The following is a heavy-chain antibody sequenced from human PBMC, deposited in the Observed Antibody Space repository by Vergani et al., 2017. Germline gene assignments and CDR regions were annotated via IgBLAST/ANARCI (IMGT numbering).Heavy chain of an antibody. CDR2: ISGSGGST. Sequence: EVQLFESGGGLVQPGGSLRLSCAASGFTFSSYAMSWVRQAPGKGLEWVSAISGSGGSTYYADSVKGRFTISRDNSKNTLYLQMNSLRAEDTAVYYCAKDLTSTVTTDYYGMDVWGQGTTVTVSS. CDR1: GFTFSSYA. J-gene: IGHJ6*02. D-gene: IGHD4-17*01. CDR3: AKDLTSTVTTDYYGMDV. V-gene: IGHV3-23*01.